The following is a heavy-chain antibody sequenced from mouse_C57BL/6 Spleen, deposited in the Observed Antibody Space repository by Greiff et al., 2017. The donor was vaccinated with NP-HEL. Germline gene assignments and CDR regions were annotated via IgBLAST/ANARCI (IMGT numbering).Heavy chain of an antibody. V-gene: IGHV5-4*01. Sequence: EVQRVESGGGLVKPGGSLKLSCAASGFTFSSYAMSWVRQTPEKRLEWVATISDGGSYTYYPDNVKGRFTISRDNAKNNRYLQMSHLKSEDPAMYYCARVSTTVVATRGYFDYWGQGTTLTVSS. CDR2: ISDGGSYT. J-gene: IGHJ2*01. D-gene: IGHD1-1*01. CDR1: GFTFSSYA. CDR3: ARVSTTVVATRGYFDY.